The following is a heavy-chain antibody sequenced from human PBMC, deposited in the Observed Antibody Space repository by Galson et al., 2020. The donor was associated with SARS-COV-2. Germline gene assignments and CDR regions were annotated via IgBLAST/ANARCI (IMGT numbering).Heavy chain of an antibody. CDR2: IQTDASSI. J-gene: IGHJ3*02. Sequence: GGSLRLSCAASGFTFSHYGMHWVRQAPGKGLEWVSFIQTDASSIYYGDTVKGRFTISRDNSKNTVYLHLNSLRVEDTAVFYCATEGRGVSSHAFESWGQGTMVTVSS. D-gene: IGHD6-25*01. V-gene: IGHV3-30*02. CDR3: ATEGRGVSSHAFES. CDR1: GFTFSHYG.